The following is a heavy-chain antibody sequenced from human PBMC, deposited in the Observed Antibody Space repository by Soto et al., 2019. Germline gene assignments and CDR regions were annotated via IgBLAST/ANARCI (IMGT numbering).Heavy chain of an antibody. CDR2: IIPVFGTA. CDR3: ARGDATKIVVTTYYGVDV. Sequence: QVQLVQSGAEVKKPGSSVKVSCKASGGSLSNYGISWVRQAPGQGREWMGGIIPVFGTANYAQKFQGRVTITADESTSIVYMEVTSLRSEDTAVYYCARGDATKIVVTTYYGVDVWGQGTTVTVSS. J-gene: IGHJ6*02. D-gene: IGHD4-17*01. CDR1: GGSLSNYG. V-gene: IGHV1-69*12.